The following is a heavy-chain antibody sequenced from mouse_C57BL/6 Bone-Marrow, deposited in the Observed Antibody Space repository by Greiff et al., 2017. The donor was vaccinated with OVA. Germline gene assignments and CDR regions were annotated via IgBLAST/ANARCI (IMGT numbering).Heavy chain of an antibody. CDR2: ISYDGSN. CDR1: GYSITSGYY. V-gene: IGHV3-6*01. J-gene: IGHJ4*01. CDR3: SYGRAMDY. D-gene: IGHD1-1*01. Sequence: EVKLVESGPGLVKPSQSLSLTCSVTGYSITSGYYWNWIRQFPGNKLEWMGYISYDGSNNYNPSLKNRISITRDTSKNQCFLKLNSVTTEDTATYYCSYGRAMDYWGQGTSVTVSS.